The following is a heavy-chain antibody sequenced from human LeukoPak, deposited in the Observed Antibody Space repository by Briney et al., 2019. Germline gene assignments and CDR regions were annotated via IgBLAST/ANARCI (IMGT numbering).Heavy chain of an antibody. J-gene: IGHJ4*02. V-gene: IGHV1-69*13. D-gene: IGHD5-12*01. Sequence: GASVKVSCKASGGTFSSYAISWVRQAPGQGLEWMGGITPIFGTANYAQKFQGRVTITADESTSTAYMELSSLRSEDTAVYYCASAGYGVHGPLDLDYWGQGTLVTVSS. CDR2: ITPIFGTA. CDR1: GGTFSSYA. CDR3: ASAGYGVHGPLDLDY.